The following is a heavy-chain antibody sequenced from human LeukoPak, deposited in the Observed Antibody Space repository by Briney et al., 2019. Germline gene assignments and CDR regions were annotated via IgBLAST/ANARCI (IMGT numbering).Heavy chain of an antibody. D-gene: IGHD3-10*01. CDR3: VVGFGELLSDGHDAFDI. CDR2: IYTSGST. Sequence: PSETLSLTCTVSGGSTSSYYWSWIQQPAGKGLEWIGRIYTSGSTNYNPSLKSRVTMSVDTSKNQFSLKLSSVTAADTAVCYCVVGFGELLSDGHDAFDIWGQGTMVTVSS. CDR1: GGSTSSYY. V-gene: IGHV4-4*07. J-gene: IGHJ3*02.